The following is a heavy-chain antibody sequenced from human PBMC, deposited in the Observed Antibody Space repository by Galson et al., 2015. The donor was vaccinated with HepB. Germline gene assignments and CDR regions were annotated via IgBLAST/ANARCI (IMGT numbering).Heavy chain of an antibody. CDR2: ISYDGSNK. D-gene: IGHD6-19*01. CDR1: GFTFSSYA. CDR3: ARDQAPYSSGRSFDY. V-gene: IGHV3-30*04. J-gene: IGHJ4*02. Sequence: SLRLSCAASGFTFSSYAMHWVRQAPGKGLEWVAVISYDGSNKYYADSVKGRFTISRDNSKNTLYLQMNSLRTEDTAVYYCARDQAPYSSGRSFDYWGQGTLVTVSS.